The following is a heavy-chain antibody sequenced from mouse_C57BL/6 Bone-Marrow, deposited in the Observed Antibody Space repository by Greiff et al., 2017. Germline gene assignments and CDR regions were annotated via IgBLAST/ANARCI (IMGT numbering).Heavy chain of an antibody. Sequence: EVKLMESGGGLVKPGGSLKLSCAASGFTFSSYAMSWVRQTPEKRLEWVATISDGGSYTYYPDNVKGRFTISRDNAKNNLYLQMSHLKSEDTAMYYCARAYYSNYVGNFDYWGQGTTLTVSS. CDR1: GFTFSSYA. D-gene: IGHD2-5*01. J-gene: IGHJ2*01. V-gene: IGHV5-4*03. CDR3: ARAYYSNYVGNFDY. CDR2: ISDGGSYT.